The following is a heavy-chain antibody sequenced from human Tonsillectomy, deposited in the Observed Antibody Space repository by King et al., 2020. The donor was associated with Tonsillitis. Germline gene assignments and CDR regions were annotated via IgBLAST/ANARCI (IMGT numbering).Heavy chain of an antibody. D-gene: IGHD3-22*01. Sequence: VQLVESGGGLVQPGGSLRLSCAASGFTFSSYWMTWVRQAPGKGLEWVANIKQDGSEKYYVDSVKGRFTIPRDNPKNSLYLEMNSLRAEDTAVYFCARGGWYYYDSSVIPVDFWGQGTLVTVSS. V-gene: IGHV3-7*03. CDR1: GFTFSSYW. J-gene: IGHJ4*02. CDR3: ARGGWYYYDSSVIPVDF. CDR2: IKQDGSEK.